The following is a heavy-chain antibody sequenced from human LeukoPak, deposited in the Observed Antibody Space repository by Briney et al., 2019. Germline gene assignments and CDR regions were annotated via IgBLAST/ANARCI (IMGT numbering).Heavy chain of an antibody. D-gene: IGHD3-3*01. CDR2: IYYSGST. CDR3: ARDVRGGYDFWSGLNYYYYGMDV. Sequence: PSQTLSLTCTVSGGSISSGGYYWSWIRQHPGKGLEWIVYIYYSGSTYYNPSLKSRVTISVDTSKNQFSLKLSSVTAADTGVDYCARDVRGGYDFWSGLNYYYYGMDVWGQGTTVTVSS. V-gene: IGHV4-31*03. J-gene: IGHJ6*02. CDR1: GGSISSGGYY.